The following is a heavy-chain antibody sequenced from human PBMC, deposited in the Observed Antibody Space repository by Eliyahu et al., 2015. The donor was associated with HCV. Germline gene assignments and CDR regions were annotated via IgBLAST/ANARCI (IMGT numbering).Heavy chain of an antibody. D-gene: IGHD3-9*01. CDR2: IYPGDSDT. Sequence: EVQLVQSGAEVKKPGESLKISCKGSGYSFTSYWIGWVRQMPGKGLEWMGIIYPGDSDTRYSPSFQGQVTISADKSISTAYLQWSSLKASDTAMYYCARSPLRYFDWLPSNYYFDYWGEPWSPSPQ. CDR1: GYSFTSYW. V-gene: IGHV5-51*01. CDR3: ARSPLRYFDWLPSNYYFDY. J-gene: IGHJ4*01.